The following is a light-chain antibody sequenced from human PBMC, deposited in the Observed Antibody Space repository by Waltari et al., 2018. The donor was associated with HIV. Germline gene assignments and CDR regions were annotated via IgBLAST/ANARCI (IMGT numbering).Light chain of an antibody. CDR1: QTVNRW. V-gene: IGKV1-5*03. CDR2: QAS. Sequence: DIQMTQSPSTLSPSVGDRVTITCRASQTVNRWLAWFQQRPGKAPKLLIYQASNLQNGVPSRFSGSGSGTEFTLTISSLQPDDSATYYCQQYETNPYTLGQGTKLQIK. CDR3: QQYETNPYT. J-gene: IGKJ2*01.